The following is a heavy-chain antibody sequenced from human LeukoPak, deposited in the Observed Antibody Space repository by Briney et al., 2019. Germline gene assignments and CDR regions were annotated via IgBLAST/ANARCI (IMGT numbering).Heavy chain of an antibody. J-gene: IGHJ6*03. CDR1: GGSISSGGYY. CDR3: ARARRDSTDPVNYYCYYMDV. CDR2: IYYSGST. Sequence: PSQTLSLTCTVSGGSISSGGYYWSWIRQHPGKGLEWIGYIYYSGSTYYNPSLKSRVTISVDTSKNQFSLKLSSVTAADTAVYYCARARRDSTDPVNYYCYYMDVWGKGTTVTVSS. V-gene: IGHV4-31*03. D-gene: IGHD2-15*01.